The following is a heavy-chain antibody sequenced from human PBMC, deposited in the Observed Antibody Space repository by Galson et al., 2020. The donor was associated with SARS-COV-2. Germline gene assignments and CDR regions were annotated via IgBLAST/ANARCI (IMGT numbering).Heavy chain of an antibody. J-gene: IGHJ4*02. CDR1: GFSLSNPRMG. V-gene: IGHV2-26*01. CDR2: IFSNDEK. Sequence: SGPTLVKPTETLTLTCTVSGFSLSNPRMGVSWIRQPPGKALEWLAHIFSNDEKSYSTSLKNRLTISKDTSKSQVVLTMTNLDPVDTATYYCARSPNWNDGLPYYYGSGSFDYWGQGTLVTVSS. D-gene: IGHD3-10*01. CDR3: ARSPNWNDGLPYYYGSGSFDY.